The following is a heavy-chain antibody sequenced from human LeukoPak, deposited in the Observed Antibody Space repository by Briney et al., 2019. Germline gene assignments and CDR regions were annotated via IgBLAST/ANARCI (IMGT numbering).Heavy chain of an antibody. Sequence: PSETLSLTCTVSGGSISSSSYYWGWIRQPPGKGLEWIGSIYYSGSTYYNPSLKSRVTISVDTSKNQFSLKLSSVTAADTAVYYCARLRTIFGVVAPFVDYWGQGTLVTVSS. V-gene: IGHV4-39*01. CDR2: IYYSGST. CDR1: GGSISSSSYY. CDR3: ARLRTIFGVVAPFVDY. J-gene: IGHJ4*02. D-gene: IGHD3-3*01.